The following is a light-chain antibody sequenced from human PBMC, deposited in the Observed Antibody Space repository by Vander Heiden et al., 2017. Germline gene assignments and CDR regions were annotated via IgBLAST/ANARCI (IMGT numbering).Light chain of an antibody. Sequence: DIQMTQSPSSLSASVGDRVTITCRASQSISSYLNWYQQKPGKAPKLLIYAASSLQSGVPSRFSGSGSGTDFTLTISSLQPEDFATYYCQQSYSFRNTFGGGTKVXIK. CDR3: QQSYSFRNT. CDR2: AAS. J-gene: IGKJ4*01. V-gene: IGKV1-39*01. CDR1: QSISSY.